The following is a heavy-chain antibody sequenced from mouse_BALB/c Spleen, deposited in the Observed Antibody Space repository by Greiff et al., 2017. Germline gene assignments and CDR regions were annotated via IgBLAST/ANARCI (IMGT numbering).Heavy chain of an antibody. CDR1: GFTFSSYG. CDR2: INSNGGST. CDR3: ARAYGYAMDY. D-gene: IGHD1-1*01. Sequence: EVKVVESGGGLVQPGGSLKLSCAASGFTFSSYGMSWVRQTPDKRLELVATINSNGGSTYYPDSVKGRFTISRDNAKNTLYLQMSSLKSEDTAMYYCARAYGYAMDYWGQGTSVTVSS. J-gene: IGHJ4*01. V-gene: IGHV5-6-3*01.